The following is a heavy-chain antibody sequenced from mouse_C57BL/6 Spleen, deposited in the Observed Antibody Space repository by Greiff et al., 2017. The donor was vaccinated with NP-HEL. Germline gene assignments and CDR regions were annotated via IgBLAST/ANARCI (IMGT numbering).Heavy chain of an antibody. CDR3: TRWVLYAMDY. CDR1: GYTFTDYE. Sequence: QVQLKESGAELVRPGASVTLSCKASGYTFTDYEMHWVKQTPVHGLEWIGAIDPETGGTAYNQKFKGKAILTADKSSSTAYMELRSLTSEDSAVYYGTRWVLYAMDYWGQGTSVTVSS. CDR2: IDPETGGT. J-gene: IGHJ4*01. V-gene: IGHV1-15*01.